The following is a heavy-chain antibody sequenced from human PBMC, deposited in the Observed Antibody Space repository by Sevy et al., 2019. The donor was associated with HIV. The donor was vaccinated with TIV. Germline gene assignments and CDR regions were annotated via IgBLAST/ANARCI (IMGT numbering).Heavy chain of an antibody. Sequence: SETLSLTCTVSGGSISSSSYYWGWIRQPPGKGLEWIGSIYYSGSTYYNPSLKSRVTISVDTSKNQFSLKLSSVTAADTAVYYCARHAFIITIFGVSSYGMEVWGQGTTVTVS. D-gene: IGHD3-3*01. CDR1: GGSISSSSYY. CDR2: IYYSGST. V-gene: IGHV4-39*01. CDR3: ARHAFIITIFGVSSYGMEV. J-gene: IGHJ6*02.